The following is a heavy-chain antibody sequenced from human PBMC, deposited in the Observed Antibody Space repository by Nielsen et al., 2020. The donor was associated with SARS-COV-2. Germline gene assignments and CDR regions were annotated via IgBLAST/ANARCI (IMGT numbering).Heavy chain of an antibody. CDR1: GYTFTSYW. CDR2: IYPGDSET. J-gene: IGHJ4*02. Sequence: GESLKISCKGSGYTFTSYWIGWVRQMPGKGLEWMGIIYPGDSETRYSPSFQGQATISPDKSISTAYLQWSSLKASDTAMYYCARNTAMVTNFDYWGQGTLVTVSS. CDR3: ARNTAMVTNFDY. V-gene: IGHV5-51*01. D-gene: IGHD5-18*01.